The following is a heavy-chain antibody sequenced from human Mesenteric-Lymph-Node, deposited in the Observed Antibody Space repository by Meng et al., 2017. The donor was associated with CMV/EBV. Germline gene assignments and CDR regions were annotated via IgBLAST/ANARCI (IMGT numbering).Heavy chain of an antibody. CDR3: ARGGGRDDCDS. Sequence: SETLSLTCTASGVPLSSSSLYWVRTGPPPGLGLEWIGSIYYSGSTYYNPSLKSRVTISVDTSKNQFSLKLNSVTAADTAMYYCARGGGRDDCDSWGQGTLVTVSS. CDR2: IYYSGST. CDR1: GVPLSSSSLY. V-gene: IGHV4-39*07. J-gene: IGHJ4*02. D-gene: IGHD5-24*01.